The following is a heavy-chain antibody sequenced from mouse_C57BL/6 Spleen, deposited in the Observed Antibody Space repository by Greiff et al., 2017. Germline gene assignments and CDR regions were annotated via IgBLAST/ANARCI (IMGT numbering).Heavy chain of an antibody. J-gene: IGHJ2*01. CDR1: GYTFTSYG. CDR3: ARSGTSVVAKTLDY. D-gene: IGHD1-1*01. V-gene: IGHV1-81*01. CDR2: IYPRSGNT. Sequence: VQLQESGAELARPGASVKLSCKASGYTFTSYGISWVKQRTGQGLEWIGEIYPRSGNTYYNEKFKGKATLTADKSSITAYMELRSLTSEDSAVYFVARSGTSVVAKTLDYWGQGTTLTVSS.